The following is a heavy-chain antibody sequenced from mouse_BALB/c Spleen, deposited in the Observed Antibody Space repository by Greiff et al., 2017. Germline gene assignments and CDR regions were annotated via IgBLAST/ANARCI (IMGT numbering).Heavy chain of an antibody. V-gene: IGHV7-3*02. CDR1: GFTFTDYY. CDR2: IRNKANGYTT. D-gene: IGHD2-4*01. CDR3: ARAGYDYNFAY. Sequence: EVKLVESGGGLVQPGGSLRLSCATSGFTFTDYYMSWVRQPPGKALEWLGFIRNKANGYTTEYSASVKGRFTISRDNSQSILYLQMNTLGAEDSATYYCARAGYDYNFAYWGQGTLVTVSA. J-gene: IGHJ3*01.